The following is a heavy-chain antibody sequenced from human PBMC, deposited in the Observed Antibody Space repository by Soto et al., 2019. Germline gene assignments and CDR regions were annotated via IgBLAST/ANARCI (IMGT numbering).Heavy chain of an antibody. J-gene: IGHJ5*02. Sequence: ASVKVSCKASGYTFTGYYMHWVRQAPGQGLEWMGWINPNSGGTNYAQKFQGWVTMTRDTSISTAYMELSRLRSDDTAVYYCARGVPNPASPKDIVVVPAHNWFDPWGQGTLVTVPQ. V-gene: IGHV1-2*04. CDR2: INPNSGGT. D-gene: IGHD2-2*01. CDR3: ARGVPNPASPKDIVVVPAHNWFDP. CDR1: GYTFTGYY.